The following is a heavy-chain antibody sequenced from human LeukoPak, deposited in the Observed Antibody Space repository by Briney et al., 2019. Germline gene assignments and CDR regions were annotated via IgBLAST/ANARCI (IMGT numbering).Heavy chain of an antibody. V-gene: IGHV4-4*02. J-gene: IGHJ6*02. CDR2: IYHSAST. Sequence: GTLSLTCAVSAGSISSNNWWTWVRQPPGKGLQWIGYIYHSASTYYNPSLKSRVTISVDRSKNQFSLKLSSVTAADTAVYYCARGGHYVEAPGVYYYYYGMDVWGQGTTVTVSS. CDR1: AGSISSNNW. CDR3: ARGGHYVEAPGVYYYYYGMDV. D-gene: IGHD4-17*01.